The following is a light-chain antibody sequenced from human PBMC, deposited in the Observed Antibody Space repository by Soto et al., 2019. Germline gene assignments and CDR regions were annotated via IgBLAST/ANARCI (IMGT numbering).Light chain of an antibody. V-gene: IGKV1-5*01. CDR3: QQYHGYSRT. CDR2: DVS. J-gene: IGKJ1*01. CDR1: QGISSW. Sequence: DIQMTQSPSSVSASVGDRVTITCRASQGISSWLAWYQQKPGKAPDLLISDVSSLERGVASRFSGSGSGTEFTLTISSMQPDDFATYYCQQYHGYSRTFGQGTKVDNK.